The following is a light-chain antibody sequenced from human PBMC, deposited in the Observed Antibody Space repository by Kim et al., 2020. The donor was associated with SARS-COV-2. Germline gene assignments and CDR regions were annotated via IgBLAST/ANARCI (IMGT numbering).Light chain of an antibody. CDR2: DAS. CDR3: QQRSNSPRTT. J-gene: IGKJ1*01. V-gene: IGKV3-11*01. CDR1: QSVSSY. Sequence: EIVLTQSPATLSLSPGERATLSCRASQSVSSYLAWYQQKPGQAPRLLIYDASNRATGIPARFSGSGSGTDFTLTISSLEPEDFAVYYCQQRSNSPRTTFGQGAKVDI.